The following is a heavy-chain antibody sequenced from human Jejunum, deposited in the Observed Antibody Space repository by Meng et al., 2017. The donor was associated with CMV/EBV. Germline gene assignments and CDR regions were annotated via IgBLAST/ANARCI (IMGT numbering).Heavy chain of an antibody. Sequence: SGYTFTEFGITWGRQAAGQGLGCMGWISAFSGNTDYAQKFRGRVTMTTDTSTSTAYMELRSLRSDDTAVYYCARDRAYWSASPLGLNWGQGTLVTVSS. D-gene: IGHD3-3*01. CDR1: GYTFTEFG. V-gene: IGHV1-18*01. J-gene: IGHJ4*02. CDR3: ARDRAYWSASPLGLN. CDR2: ISAFSGNT.